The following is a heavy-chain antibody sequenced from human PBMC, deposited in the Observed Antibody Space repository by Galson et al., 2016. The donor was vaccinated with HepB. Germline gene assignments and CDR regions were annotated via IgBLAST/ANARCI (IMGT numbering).Heavy chain of an antibody. CDR1: GFIFRNFG. CDR2: ISYDGNTH. V-gene: IGHV3-30*18. CDR3: AKESHTWQTPNYFDS. D-gene: IGHD2-8*01. Sequence: SLRLSCAASGFIFRNFGVHWVRQAPGKGLEWVAVISYDGNTHFYADSVKGRFAISRDNAKNTLYLQMNSLTTEDTAQYFCAKESHTWQTPNYFDSWGQGTLVTVSS. J-gene: IGHJ4*02.